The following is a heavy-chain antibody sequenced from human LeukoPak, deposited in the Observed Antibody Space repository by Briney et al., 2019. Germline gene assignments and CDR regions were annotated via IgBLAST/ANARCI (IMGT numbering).Heavy chain of an antibody. J-gene: IGHJ6*03. CDR1: GYTFTSYY. CDR3: ARDRLLEDRDYYYYYYMDV. CDR2: INPSGGST. V-gene: IGHV1-46*01. Sequence: GASVKVSCKASGYTFTSYYMHWVRQAPGQGLEWMGIINPSGGSTSYAQKFQGRVTMTRDTSTSTVYMELSSLRSEDTAVYYCARDRLLEDRDYYYYYYMDVWGKGTTVTVSS. D-gene: IGHD1-1*01.